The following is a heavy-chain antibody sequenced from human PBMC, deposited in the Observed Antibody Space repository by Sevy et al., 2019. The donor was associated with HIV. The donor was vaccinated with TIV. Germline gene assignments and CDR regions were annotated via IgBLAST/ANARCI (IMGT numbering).Heavy chain of an antibody. CDR3: AKAEVEEIQPSGH. CDR1: GFTFSAYG. J-gene: IGHJ4*02. D-gene: IGHD5-18*01. V-gene: IGHV3-33*06. CDR2: IWYDGSIS. Sequence: GGSLRLSCAVSGFTFSAYGMHWVRQAPGRGLEWVAVIWYDGSISYYADSVRGRFIISRDNSKNTVYLQMNRLRVEDTAVYYCAKAEVEEIQPSGHWGQGTLVTVSS.